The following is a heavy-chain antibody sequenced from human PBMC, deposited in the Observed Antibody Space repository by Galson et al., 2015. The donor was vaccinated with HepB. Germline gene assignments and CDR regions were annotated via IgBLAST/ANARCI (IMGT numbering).Heavy chain of an antibody. Sequence: SVKVSCKASGYTFTGYYMHWVRQAPGQGLEWMGRINPNSGGTNYAQKFQGRVTMTRDTSTSTVYMELSSLRSEDTAVYYCARGGPVTMVRGVITYIRVFDYWGQGTLVTVSS. CDR2: INPNSGGT. CDR1: GYTFTGYY. D-gene: IGHD3-10*01. J-gene: IGHJ4*02. V-gene: IGHV1-2*06. CDR3: ARGGPVTMVRGVITYIRVFDY.